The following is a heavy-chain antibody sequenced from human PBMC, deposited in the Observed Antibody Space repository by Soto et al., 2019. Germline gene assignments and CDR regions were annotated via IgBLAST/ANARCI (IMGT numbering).Heavy chain of an antibody. Sequence: GGSLRLSCAASGFTFSSYGMHWVRQAPGKGLEWVAVISYDGSNKYYADSVKGRFTISRDNSKNTLYLQMNSLRAEDTAVYYCAKDLDYVWGSYRSPTFDYWGQGTLVTVSS. CDR2: ISYDGSNK. D-gene: IGHD3-16*02. CDR3: AKDLDYVWGSYRSPTFDY. CDR1: GFTFSSYG. V-gene: IGHV3-30*18. J-gene: IGHJ4*02.